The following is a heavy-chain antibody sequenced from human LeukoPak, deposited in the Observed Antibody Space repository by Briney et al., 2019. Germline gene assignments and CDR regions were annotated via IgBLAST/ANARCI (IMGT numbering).Heavy chain of an antibody. CDR2: ISSSSSYI. CDR1: GFTFSSYS. Sequence: PGGSLRLSCAASGFTFSSYSMNWVRQASGKGLEWVSSISSSSSYIYYADSVKGRFTISRDNAKNSLYLQMNSLRAEDTAVYYCARASVDYFDYWGQGSLVTVSS. J-gene: IGHJ4*02. CDR3: ARASVDYFDY. V-gene: IGHV3-21*01.